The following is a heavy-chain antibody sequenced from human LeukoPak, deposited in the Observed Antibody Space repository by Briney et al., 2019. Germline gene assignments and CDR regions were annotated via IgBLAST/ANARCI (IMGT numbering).Heavy chain of an antibody. J-gene: IGHJ4*02. V-gene: IGHV1-2*02. CDR3: ARVRYRLAETYIDN. Sequence: ASVKVSCKASGYIFTGYYMHWVRQAPGQGLGWMGWINPSSGDTNYAQNFQGRVTMTRDTSISTAYMELSRLRSDDTAVYYCARVRYRLAETYIDNWGQGTLVTVSS. D-gene: IGHD3-16*01. CDR1: GYIFTGYY. CDR2: INPSSGDT.